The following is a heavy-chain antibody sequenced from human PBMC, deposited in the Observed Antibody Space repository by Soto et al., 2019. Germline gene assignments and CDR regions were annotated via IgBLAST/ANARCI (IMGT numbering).Heavy chain of an antibody. CDR3: ARHARGYYGLAV. Sequence: ASVQVSCKASGFSFNDYYFYWVRQAPGQGLEGMGWLNPNTGDTNYAQKFQGRVTLTRDTSIGTAYMELSRLKSDDTAVYYGARHARGYYGLAVPGRRTTVTVSS. CDR2: LNPNTGDT. J-gene: IGHJ6*02. V-gene: IGHV1-2*02. CDR1: GFSFNDYY.